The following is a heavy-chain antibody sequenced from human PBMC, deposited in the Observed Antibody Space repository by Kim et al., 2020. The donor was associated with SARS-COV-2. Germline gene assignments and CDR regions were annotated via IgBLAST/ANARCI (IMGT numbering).Heavy chain of an antibody. CDR3: AKGSSAGKGDVLTGFYVPYYFDY. D-gene: IGHD3-9*01. CDR2: IGGSGEAT. J-gene: IGHJ4*02. CDR1: EFPFSNYV. V-gene: IGHV3-23*01. Sequence: GGSLRLSCAASEFPFSNYVMNWVRQAPGQGLEWVSGIGGSGEATHYADSVKGRFTISRDNSKNTLFLQMNSLRADDTAVYYCAKGSSAGKGDVLTGFYVPYYFDYWGQGTVVTVSS.